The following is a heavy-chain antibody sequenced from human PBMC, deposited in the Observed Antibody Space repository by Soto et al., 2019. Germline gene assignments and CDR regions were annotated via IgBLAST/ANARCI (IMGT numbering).Heavy chain of an antibody. CDR2: IYYSGST. CDR3: AREGGVTAVTIRDTAADYYYCCMDV. V-gene: IGHV4-31*03. CDR1: GGSISSGGYY. D-gene: IGHD4-4*01. Sequence: SETLSLTCTVSGGSISSGGYYWSWIRQHPGKGLEWIGYIYYSGSTYYNPSLKSRVTISVDTSKNQFSLKLSSVTAADTAVYYCAREGGVTAVTIRDTAADYYYCCMDVWGQGTTVTVSS. J-gene: IGHJ6*02.